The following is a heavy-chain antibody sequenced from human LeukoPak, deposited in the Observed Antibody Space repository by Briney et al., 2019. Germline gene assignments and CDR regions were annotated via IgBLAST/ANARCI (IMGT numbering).Heavy chain of an antibody. CDR1: GGSISSYY. CDR2: IYYSGST. CDR3: ARGSGSGSYWFDY. V-gene: IGHV4-59*01. D-gene: IGHD3-10*01. Sequence: SETLSLTCTVSGGSISSYYWSWIRRPPGKGLEWIGYIYYSGSTNYNPSLKSRVTISVDTSKNQFSLKLSSVTAADTAVYYCARGSGSGSYWFDYWGQGTLVTVSS. J-gene: IGHJ5*01.